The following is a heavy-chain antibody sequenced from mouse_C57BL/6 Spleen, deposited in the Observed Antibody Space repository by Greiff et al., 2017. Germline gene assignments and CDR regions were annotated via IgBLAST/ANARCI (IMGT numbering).Heavy chain of an antibody. V-gene: IGHV3-6*01. Sequence: VQLKESGPGLVKPSQSLSLTCSVTGYSITSGYYWNWIRQFPGNKLEWMGYISYDGSNNYNPSLKNRISITRDTSKNQFFLKLNSVTTEDTATYYCARAAQVFDYWGQGTTLTVSS. CDR2: ISYDGSN. CDR3: ARAAQVFDY. D-gene: IGHD3-2*02. J-gene: IGHJ2*01. CDR1: GYSITSGYY.